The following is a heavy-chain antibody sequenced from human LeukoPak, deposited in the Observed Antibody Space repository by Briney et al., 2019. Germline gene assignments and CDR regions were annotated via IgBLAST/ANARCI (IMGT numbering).Heavy chain of an antibody. V-gene: IGHV1-2*02. CDR1: IYTFTGYY. D-gene: IGHD1-26*01. J-gene: IGHJ6*03. CDR3: ARGDNYYYYYMDV. Sequence: GASVKVSCKAYIYTFTGYYLNWVRQAPEQGPEWMGWINPNSGATNYAQKFQGRVTMTRDTSISTAYMELSRLRSDDTAVYYCARGDNYYYYYMDVWGKGTTVTISS. CDR2: INPNSGAT.